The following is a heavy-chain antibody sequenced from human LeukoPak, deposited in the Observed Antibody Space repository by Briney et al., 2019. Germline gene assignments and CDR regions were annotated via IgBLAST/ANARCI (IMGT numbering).Heavy chain of an antibody. V-gene: IGHV3-48*03. J-gene: IGHJ3*02. CDR2: ISSSGSTI. CDR1: GSTFSSYE. Sequence: GGSLRLSCAASGSTFSSYEMNWVRQAPGKGLEWVSYISSSGSTIYYADSVKGRFTISRDNAKNSLYLQMNSLRAEDTAVYYCARDIGPVLLMRDAFDIWGQGTMVTVSS. CDR3: ARDIGPVLLMRDAFDI. D-gene: IGHD3-10*01.